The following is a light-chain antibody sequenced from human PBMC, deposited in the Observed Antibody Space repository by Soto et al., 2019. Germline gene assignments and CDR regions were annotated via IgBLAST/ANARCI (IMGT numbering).Light chain of an antibody. Sequence: QSALTQPPSVSGAPGQRVTISCTGSNSNIGAGFDVHWYQQLPGTAPKLLIYTNTNRPSGVPDRFSGSKSGTSASLAITGLQAEDEADYYCQSYDSSLSVHVIFGGGTKVTVL. CDR3: QSYDSSLSVHVI. V-gene: IGLV1-40*01. CDR2: TNT. CDR1: NSNIGAGFD. J-gene: IGLJ2*01.